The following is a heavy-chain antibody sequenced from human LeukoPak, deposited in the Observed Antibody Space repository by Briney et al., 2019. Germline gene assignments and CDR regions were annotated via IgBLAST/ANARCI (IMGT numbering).Heavy chain of an antibody. CDR2: ISGSGGST. J-gene: IGHJ4*02. Sequence: GGSLRLSCAASGFTFSSYAMSWVRQAPGKGLEWVSAISGSGGSTYYADSVKGRFTISRDNSKNTLYLQMNSPRAEDTAVYYCAKGRMVRGVYYFDYWAREPWSPSPQ. CDR3: AKGRMVRGVYYFDY. V-gene: IGHV3-23*01. CDR1: GFTFSSYA. D-gene: IGHD3-10*01.